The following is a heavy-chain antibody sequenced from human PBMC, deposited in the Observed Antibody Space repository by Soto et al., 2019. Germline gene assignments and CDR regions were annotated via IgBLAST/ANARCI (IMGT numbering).Heavy chain of an antibody. D-gene: IGHD6-19*01. CDR3: ARDLGWAFDS. CDR1: GFTFSTFS. J-gene: IGHJ4*02. CDR2: ISGGGRPI. V-gene: IGHV3-48*02. Sequence: EVQLVESGGGSVQPGGSLRLSCAASGFTFSTFSMNWVRRAPGRGLEWISYISGGGRPISYADSVKGRFTISRDNAKNPLYLQIDSLTDEDTAVYYCARDLGWAFDSWGQGTLVTVSS.